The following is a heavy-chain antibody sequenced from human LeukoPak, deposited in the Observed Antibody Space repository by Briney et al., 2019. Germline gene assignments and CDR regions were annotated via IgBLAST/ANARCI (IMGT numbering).Heavy chain of an antibody. CDR3: ARLDKYYYYMDV. CDR1: GGSISSSSYY. CDR2: MYYSGST. D-gene: IGHD6-6*01. V-gene: IGHV4-39*07. Sequence: SETLSLTCTVSGGSISSSSYYWGWIRQPPGKGLEWIGNMYYSGSTYYNPSLKSRVTISVDTSKNQFSLKLSSVTAADTAVYYCARLDKYYYYMDVWGKGTTVTISS. J-gene: IGHJ6*03.